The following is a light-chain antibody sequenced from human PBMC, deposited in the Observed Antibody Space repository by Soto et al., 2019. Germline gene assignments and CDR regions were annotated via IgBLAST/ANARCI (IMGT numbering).Light chain of an antibody. Sequence: EIVMTQSPATLSVSPGERATLSCRASQSVSSNLAWYQQKPGQAPRLLIYGASTRATGIPARFSGSGSGTEFTLTISSLQSEDFAVYYCQQRSNWPRALTFGGGTKVEIK. CDR1: QSVSSN. V-gene: IGKV3-15*01. CDR2: GAS. J-gene: IGKJ4*01. CDR3: QQRSNWPRALT.